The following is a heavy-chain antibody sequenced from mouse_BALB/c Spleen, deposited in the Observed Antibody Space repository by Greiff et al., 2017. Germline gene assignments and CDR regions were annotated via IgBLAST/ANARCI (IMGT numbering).Heavy chain of an antibody. CDR2: IRNKANGYTT. Sequence: EVQLQESGGGLVQPGGSLRLSCATSGFTFTDYYMSWVRQPPGKALEWLGFIRNKANGYTTEYSASVKGRFTISRDNSQSILYLQMNTLRAEDSATYYCARDTYPYYFDYWGQGTTLTVSS. CDR3: ARDTYPYYFDY. CDR1: GFTFTDYY. D-gene: IGHD2-10*01. J-gene: IGHJ2*01. V-gene: IGHV7-3*02.